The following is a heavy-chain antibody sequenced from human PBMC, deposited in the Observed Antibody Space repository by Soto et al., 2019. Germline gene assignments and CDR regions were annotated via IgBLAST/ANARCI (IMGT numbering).Heavy chain of an antibody. CDR1: GYSISSACY. CDR2: MYPTGST. D-gene: IGHD2-2*01. Sequence: SETLSLPCTASGYSISSACYWGWIRQPPGKRLEWIGSMYPTGSTYYNPSLKSRVTMSVDTSNNEFSLKLTSMTAADTAVSYWLGDLTSSLFYFDSWGRGTLGNVSS. CDR3: LGDLTSSLFYFDS. J-gene: IGHJ4*02. V-gene: IGHV4-38-2*02.